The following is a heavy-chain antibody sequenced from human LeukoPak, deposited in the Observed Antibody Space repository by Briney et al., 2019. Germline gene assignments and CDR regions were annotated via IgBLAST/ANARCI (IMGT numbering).Heavy chain of an antibody. J-gene: IGHJ4*02. CDR2: ISGSGGST. Sequence: GSLRLSCAASGFTFSSYAMSWVRQAPGKGLEWVSAISGSGGSTYYADSVKGRFTISRDNSKNTLYPQMNSLRAEDTAVYYCAKALPVRGVITPGGYYFDYWGQGTLVTVSS. D-gene: IGHD3-10*01. V-gene: IGHV3-23*01. CDR3: AKALPVRGVITPGGYYFDY. CDR1: GFTFSSYA.